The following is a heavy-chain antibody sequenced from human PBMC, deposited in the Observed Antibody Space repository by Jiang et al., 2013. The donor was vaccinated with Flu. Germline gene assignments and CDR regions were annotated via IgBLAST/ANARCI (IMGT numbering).Heavy chain of an antibody. Sequence: QLLESGGNLVQPGGSLRLSCAASGLTFSSYWMNWVRQAPGKGLEWVANIKQDGSEKNYVDSVKGRFTISRDNAKNSVYLQMNSLRAEDTAVYYCAGGSGWITDSWGQGTLVTVSS. J-gene: IGHJ4*02. V-gene: IGHV3-7*01. CDR3: AGGSGWITDS. CDR2: IKQDGSEK. CDR1: GLTFSSYW. D-gene: IGHD6-19*01.